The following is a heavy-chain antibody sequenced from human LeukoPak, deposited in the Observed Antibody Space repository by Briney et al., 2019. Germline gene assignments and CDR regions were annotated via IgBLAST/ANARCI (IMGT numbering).Heavy chain of an antibody. CDR1: GGSFSGYY. V-gene: IGHV4-34*01. J-gene: IGHJ6*03. CDR3: ARDTGDSKTYYYYMDV. CDR2: IYYSGST. Sequence: SETLSLTCAVYGGSFSGYYWSWIRQPPGKGLEWIGSIYYSGSTYYNPSLKSRVTISVDTSKNQFSLKLSSVTAADTAVYYCARDTGDSKTYYYYMDVWGKGTTVTISS. D-gene: IGHD3-22*01.